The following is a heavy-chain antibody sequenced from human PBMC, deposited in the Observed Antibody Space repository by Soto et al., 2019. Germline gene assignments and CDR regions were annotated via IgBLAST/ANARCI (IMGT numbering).Heavy chain of an antibody. J-gene: IGHJ5*01. V-gene: IGHV4-30-4*01. CDR3: ARDEYQLLSSVSWFDS. D-gene: IGHD2-2*01. CDR1: GGSISVDSY. CDR2: IYHTGNT. Sequence: PSENLSLTCTVSGGSISVDSYWGWIRQTPGKGLEWIGYIYHTGNTYYNPSLRSRVSISVDKSKSQFSLKLISVTAADTAVYFCARDEYQLLSSVSWFDSWGQGTLVTVS.